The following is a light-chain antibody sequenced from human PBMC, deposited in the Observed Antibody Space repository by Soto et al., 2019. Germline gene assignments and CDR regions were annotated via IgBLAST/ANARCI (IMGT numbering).Light chain of an antibody. Sequence: QSALTQPASVSGSPGQSITISCTGTSSDVGSYNLVSWYQQHPGKAPKLMISEVSKRPSGISDRFSGSKSGSTASLTISGLQAEDEADYYCCSYAGTITHTVFGGGTQLTVL. V-gene: IGLV2-23*02. J-gene: IGLJ7*01. CDR1: SSDVGSYNL. CDR2: EVS. CDR3: CSYAGTITHTV.